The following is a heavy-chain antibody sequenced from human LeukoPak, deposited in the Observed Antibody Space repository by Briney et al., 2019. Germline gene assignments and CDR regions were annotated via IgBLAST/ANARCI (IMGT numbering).Heavy chain of an antibody. CDR1: GGSISSYY. J-gene: IGHJ6*03. D-gene: IGHD5-18*01. CDR3: ARHTREIRYSYGTPNYYYYYYMDV. Sequence: PSETLSLTCTVSGGSISSYYWSWIRQPPGKGLEWIGYIYTSGSTNYNPSLKSRVTISVDTSKNQFSLKLSSVTAADTAVYYCARHTREIRYSYGTPNYYYYYYMDVWGKGTTVTVSS. V-gene: IGHV4-4*09. CDR2: IYTSGST.